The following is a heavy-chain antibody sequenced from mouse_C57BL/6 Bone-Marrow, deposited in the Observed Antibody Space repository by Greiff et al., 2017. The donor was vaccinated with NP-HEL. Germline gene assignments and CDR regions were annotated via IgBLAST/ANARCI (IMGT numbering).Heavy chain of an antibody. CDR2: IDPANGNT. D-gene: IGHD1-1*01. CDR3: ARGHYYGSSYDWYFDV. V-gene: IGHV14-3*01. J-gene: IGHJ1*03. Sequence: VQLQQSVAELVRPGASVKLSCTASGFNIKNTYMHWVKQRPDQGLEWIGRIDPANGNTKYAPKFPGKAPITADTSSNTAYLQLSSLTSEDTAIYYCARGHYYGSSYDWYFDVWGTGTTVTVSS. CDR1: GFNIKNTY.